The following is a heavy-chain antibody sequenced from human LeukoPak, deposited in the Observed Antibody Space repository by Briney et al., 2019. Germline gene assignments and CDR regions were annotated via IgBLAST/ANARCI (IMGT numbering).Heavy chain of an antibody. D-gene: IGHD1-26*01. V-gene: IGHV3-30*04. CDR3: ARWGVGATAGGLDY. J-gene: IGHJ4*02. CDR2: ISHDATDK. Sequence: GGTLRLSCAASGFTFSMHALHWVRQAPGTGPECLTVISHDATDKYYEDSAKGRFTISRDNSKNTLYLQMNSLRAEDTAVYYCARWGVGATAGGLDYWGQGTQVIVSS. CDR1: GFTFSMHA.